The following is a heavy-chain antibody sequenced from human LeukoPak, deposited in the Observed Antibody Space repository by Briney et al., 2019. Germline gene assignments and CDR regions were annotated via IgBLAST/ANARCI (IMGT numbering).Heavy chain of an antibody. Sequence: GGSLRLSCAASGFTLSDHYMDWVRQAPGKGLEWVGRTRNKANSYTTEYAASVKGRFTISRADSKNSLYLQMNSLKTEDTAVYYCAREVGGRRRFDYWGQGTLVTVSS. J-gene: IGHJ4*02. D-gene: IGHD3-16*01. V-gene: IGHV3-72*01. CDR3: AREVGGRRRFDY. CDR1: GFTLSDHY. CDR2: TRNKANSYTT.